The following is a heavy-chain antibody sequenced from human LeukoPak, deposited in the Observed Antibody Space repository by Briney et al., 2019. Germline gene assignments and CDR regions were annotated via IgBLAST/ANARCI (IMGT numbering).Heavy chain of an antibody. CDR3: AREWELLPFDY. V-gene: IGHV1-69*04. Sequence: GASVKVSCKASGGTFSSYTISWVRQAPGQGLEWMGRIIPIPGIANYAQKFQGRVTITADKSTSTAYMELSSLRSEDTAVYCCAREWELLPFDYWGQGTLVTVSS. J-gene: IGHJ4*02. CDR1: GGTFSSYT. CDR2: IIPIPGIA. D-gene: IGHD1-26*01.